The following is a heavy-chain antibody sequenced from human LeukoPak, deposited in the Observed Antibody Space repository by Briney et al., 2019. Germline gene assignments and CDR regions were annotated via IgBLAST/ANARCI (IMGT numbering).Heavy chain of an antibody. V-gene: IGHV3-21*01. CDR1: GFTFSSYS. D-gene: IGHD6-6*01. CDR2: TSSSSSSYI. CDR3: ARDAGSSIAAH. J-gene: IGHJ4*02. Sequence: GSLRLSCAASGFTFSSYSMNWVRQAPGKGLEWVSSTSSSSSSYIYYADSVKGRFTISRDNAKNSLYLQMNSLRAEDTAVYYCARDAGSSIAAHWGQGTLVTVTS.